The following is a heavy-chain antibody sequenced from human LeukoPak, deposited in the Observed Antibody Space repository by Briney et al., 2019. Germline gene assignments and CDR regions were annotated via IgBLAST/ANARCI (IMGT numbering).Heavy chain of an antibody. J-gene: IGHJ6*02. CDR1: GGSFSGYY. V-gene: IGHV4-34*01. D-gene: IGHD2-15*01. CDR2: INHSGST. CDR3: ARGFVDDYYYGMDV. Sequence: SETLSLTCAVCGGSFSGYYWSWIRQPPVKGLEWIGEINHSGSTNYNPSLKSRVTISVDTSKNQFSLKLSSVTAADTAVYYCARGFVDDYYYGMDVWGQGTTVTVSS.